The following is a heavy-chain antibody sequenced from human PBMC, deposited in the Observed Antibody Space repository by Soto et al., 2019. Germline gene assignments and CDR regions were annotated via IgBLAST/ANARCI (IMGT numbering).Heavy chain of an antibody. Sequence: ASVKVSCKASGYTFTNFGISWVRQVPGQGLEWMGWISAYNGNTNYAQKFQGRVTMTTDTSTSTAYMELSSLRSEDTAVYYCASNDAFGGVIARDYWGQGTLVTVSS. J-gene: IGHJ4*02. D-gene: IGHD3-16*02. V-gene: IGHV1-18*01. CDR2: ISAYNGNT. CDR3: ASNDAFGGVIARDY. CDR1: GYTFTNFG.